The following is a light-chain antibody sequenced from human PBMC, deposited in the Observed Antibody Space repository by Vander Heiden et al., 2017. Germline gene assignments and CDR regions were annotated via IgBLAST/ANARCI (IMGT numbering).Light chain of an antibody. J-gene: IGKJ2*01. CDR1: QYINTY. V-gene: IGKV1-39*01. CDR2: AAS. CDR3: QQSYSTVPT. Sequence: DIQMTQSPSSLSASVGDRVTITCRASQYINTYLNWYQQSPGKAPRSLIYAASKLQSGVPSSFSGSGSGTDFTLTISSLQPEDFAIYYCQQSYSTVPTFGQGTKIQIK.